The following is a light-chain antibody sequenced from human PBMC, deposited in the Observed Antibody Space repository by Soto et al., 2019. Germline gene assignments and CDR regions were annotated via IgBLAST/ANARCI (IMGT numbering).Light chain of an antibody. J-gene: IGLJ3*02. V-gene: IGLV1-47*01. Sequence: QSVLTQPPSASVTPGQRVTISCSGSSSNIGNNYVFWYQQFPGMAPKLLIYRNNQRPSGVPDRFSGSKSGTSASLAIAGLRSEDESDYYCASWDDSLNGPVFGGGTKVTVL. CDR2: RNN. CDR3: ASWDDSLNGPV. CDR1: SSNIGNNY.